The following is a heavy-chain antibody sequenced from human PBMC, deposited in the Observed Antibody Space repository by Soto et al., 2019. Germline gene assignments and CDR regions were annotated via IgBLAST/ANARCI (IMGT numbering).Heavy chain of an antibody. Sequence: GESLKISCKGSGYSFTSYWISWVRQMPGKGLEWMGRIDPSDSYTNYSPSFQGHVTISADKSISTAYLQWSSLKASDTAMYYWARNSYYHFWSGPYGMDVRGQGTTVTVPS. CDR1: GYSFTSYW. V-gene: IGHV5-10-1*01. J-gene: IGHJ6*02. CDR2: IDPSDSYT. CDR3: ARNSYYHFWSGPYGMDV. D-gene: IGHD3-3*01.